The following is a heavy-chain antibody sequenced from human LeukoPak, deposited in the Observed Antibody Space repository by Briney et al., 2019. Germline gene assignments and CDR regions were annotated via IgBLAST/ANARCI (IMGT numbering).Heavy chain of an antibody. Sequence: PGGSLTLSCAASGFIFSSYGMNWVRQAPGKGLEWVSYIGSSSSPIYYADSVKGRFTISRDNAKNSLYLQMNSLRDEDTAVYYCARAMRSGYDYWGQGTLDTVSS. J-gene: IGHJ4*02. CDR2: IGSSSSPI. CDR3: ARAMRSGYDY. D-gene: IGHD5-12*01. CDR1: GFIFSSYG. V-gene: IGHV3-48*02.